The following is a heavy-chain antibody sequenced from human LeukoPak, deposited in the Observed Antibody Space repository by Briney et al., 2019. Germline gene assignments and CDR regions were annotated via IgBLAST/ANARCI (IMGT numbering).Heavy chain of an antibody. J-gene: IGHJ4*02. CDR3: ATGDCSSTSCSIDY. V-gene: IGHV3-23*01. Sequence: GGSLRLSCAGSGSTFGSYAMTWVRQAPGKGLEWVSVISGFGVATYYADSVKGRFTISRDNSKNTLYLQMNSLRAEDTAVYYCATGDCSSTSCSIDYWGQGTLVTVSS. CDR1: GSTFGSYA. CDR2: ISGFGVAT. D-gene: IGHD2-2*01.